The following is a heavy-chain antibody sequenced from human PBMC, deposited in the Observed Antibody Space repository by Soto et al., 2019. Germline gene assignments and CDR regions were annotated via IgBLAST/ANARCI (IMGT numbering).Heavy chain of an antibody. CDR1: GGSFSGYY. CDR3: ARRSGRSSGWYFDY. V-gene: IGHV4-34*01. CDR2: INHSGST. Sequence: SETLSLTCAVYGGSFSGYYWSWIRQPPGKGLEWIGEINHSGSTNYNPSLKSRVTISVDTSKNQFSLKLSSVTAADTAVYYCARRSGRSSGWYFDYWGQGTLVTVSS. J-gene: IGHJ4*02. D-gene: IGHD6-19*01.